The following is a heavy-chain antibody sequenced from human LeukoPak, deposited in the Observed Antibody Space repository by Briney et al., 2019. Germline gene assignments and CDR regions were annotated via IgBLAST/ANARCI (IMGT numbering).Heavy chain of an antibody. CDR2: IYHSGST. J-gene: IGHJ6*03. Sequence: SETLSLTCAVSGYSISSGYYWGWIRQPPGKGLEWIGSIYHSGSTYYNPSLKSRVTISVDTSKNQFSLKLSSVTAADTAVYYCAGPIVGDYYYMDVWGKGTTVTVSS. D-gene: IGHD2-15*01. CDR1: GYSISSGYY. CDR3: AGPIVGDYYYMDV. V-gene: IGHV4-38-2*01.